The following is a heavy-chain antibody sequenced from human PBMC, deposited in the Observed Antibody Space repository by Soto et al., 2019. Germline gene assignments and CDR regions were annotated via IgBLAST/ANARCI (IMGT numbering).Heavy chain of an antibody. D-gene: IGHD5-12*01. Sequence: QVQLVESGGGVVQPGRSLRLSCAASGFTFSSYGMHWVRQAPGKGLEWVAVIWYDGSNKYYADSVKGRFTISRDNSKNTLYLQMNSLRAEDTAVYYCARRGYSGYVGYWGQGTLVTVSS. CDR2: IWYDGSNK. CDR1: GFTFSSYG. J-gene: IGHJ4*02. CDR3: ARRGYSGYVGY. V-gene: IGHV3-33*01.